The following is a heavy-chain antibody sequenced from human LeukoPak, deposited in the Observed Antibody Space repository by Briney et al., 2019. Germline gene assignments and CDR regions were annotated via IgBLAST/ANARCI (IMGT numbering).Heavy chain of an antibody. V-gene: IGHV1-2*02. CDR2: INPNSGGT. Sequence: VASVKVSCKASGYTFTGYYMHWVRQAPGQGLEWMGWINPNSGGTNYAQKFQGRVTMTRDTSISTAYMELSRLRSDDTAVYYCARVMRDYYYYGMDVWGQGTTVTVSS. J-gene: IGHJ6*02. CDR3: ARVMRDYYYYGMDV. CDR1: GYTFTGYY.